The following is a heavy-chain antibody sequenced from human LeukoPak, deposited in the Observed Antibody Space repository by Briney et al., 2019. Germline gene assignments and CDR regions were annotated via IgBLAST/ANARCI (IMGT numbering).Heavy chain of an antibody. CDR1: GFIFSSYG. CDR3: ARDELAVAKKGFLDS. CDR2: IWYDGSNK. V-gene: IGHV3-33*01. Sequence: GGSLRLSCAASGFIFSSYGMHWVRPAPGKGREWVAVIWYDGSNKYYADSVKGRFTISRDNSKNTLYLQVNSLRAEDTAVYYCARDELAVAKKGFLDSWGQGTLVTVSS. J-gene: IGHJ4*02. D-gene: IGHD6-19*01.